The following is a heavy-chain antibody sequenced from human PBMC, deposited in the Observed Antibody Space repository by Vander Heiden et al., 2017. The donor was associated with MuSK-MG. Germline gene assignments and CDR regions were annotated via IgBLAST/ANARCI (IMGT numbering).Heavy chain of an antibody. CDR2: IIPILGIA. J-gene: IGHJ4*02. D-gene: IGHD3-10*01. Sequence: QVQLVQSGAEVKKPGSSVKVSCKASGGTFSSSAISWVRQAPGQGLEWMGRIIPILGIANYAQKFQGRVTITADKSTSTAYMEMSSLRSEDTAVYYCVRTSRGDFDYWGEGTLVAVSS. CDR3: VRTSRGDFDY. V-gene: IGHV1-69*04. CDR1: GGTFSSSA.